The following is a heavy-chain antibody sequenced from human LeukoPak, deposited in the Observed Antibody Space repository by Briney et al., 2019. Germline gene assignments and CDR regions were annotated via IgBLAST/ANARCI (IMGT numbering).Heavy chain of an antibody. CDR3: ARVRGVGAAYFDY. J-gene: IGHJ4*02. Sequence: SETLSLTCAVYGGSFSGYYWSWIRQPPGKGLEWIGEINHSGSTNYNPSPKSRVTISVDTSKNQFSLKLSSVTAADTAVYYCARVRGVGAAYFDYWGQGTLVTVSS. CDR1: GGSFSGYY. CDR2: INHSGST. D-gene: IGHD1-26*01. V-gene: IGHV4-34*01.